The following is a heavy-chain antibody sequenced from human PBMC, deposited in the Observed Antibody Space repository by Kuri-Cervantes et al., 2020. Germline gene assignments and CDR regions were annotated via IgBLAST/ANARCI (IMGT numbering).Heavy chain of an antibody. D-gene: IGHD4-17*01. CDR2: IYYSGST. CDR3: ARLDYGDYRRRTWYFDL. Sequence: GSLRLSCTVSGGSISSYYWSWIRQPLGKGLEWIGYIYYSGSTNYNPSLKSRVTISVDTSKNQFSLKLSSVTAADTAVYYCARLDYGDYRRRTWYFDLWGRGTLVTVSS. J-gene: IGHJ2*01. V-gene: IGHV4-59*12. CDR1: GGSISSYY.